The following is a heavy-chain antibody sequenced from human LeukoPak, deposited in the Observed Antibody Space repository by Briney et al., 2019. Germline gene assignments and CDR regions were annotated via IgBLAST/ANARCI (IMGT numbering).Heavy chain of an antibody. CDR3: ARDEDTAMDAEPYYYYGMDV. Sequence: GRSLRLSCAASGFTFSSYSMNWVRQAPGKGLEWVSSISSSSSYIYYADSVKGRFTISRDNAKNSLYLQMNGLRAEDTAVYYCARDEDTAMDAEPYYYYGMDVWGQGTTVTVSS. CDR2: ISSSSSYI. D-gene: IGHD5-18*01. J-gene: IGHJ6*02. CDR1: GFTFSSYS. V-gene: IGHV3-21*01.